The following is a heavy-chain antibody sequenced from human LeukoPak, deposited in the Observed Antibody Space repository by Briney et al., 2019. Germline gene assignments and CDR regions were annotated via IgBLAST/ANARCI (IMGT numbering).Heavy chain of an antibody. CDR2: FSSSSSTI. Sequence: GGSLRLSCAASGFTFSSYSMNWVRQAPGKGLEWVSYFSSSSSTIYYADSVKGRFTISRDNAKNSLYLQMNSLRAEDTAVYYCARDSTGYYGSGSYFLSGWGQGTLVTVSS. CDR3: ARDSTGYYGSGSYFLSG. V-gene: IGHV3-48*01. D-gene: IGHD3-10*01. J-gene: IGHJ4*02. CDR1: GFTFSSYS.